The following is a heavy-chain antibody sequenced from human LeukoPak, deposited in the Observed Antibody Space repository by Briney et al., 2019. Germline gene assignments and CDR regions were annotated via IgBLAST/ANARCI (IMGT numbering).Heavy chain of an antibody. Sequence: GGSLRLSCAASGFTFSSYAMHWVRQAPGKGLEWVSSISSSTGYIFYAASMKGRFTISRDNAKDSLYLQMNSLRAEDTAVYYCARVNLWLRSFDYWGQGTLVTVSS. V-gene: IGHV3-21*01. CDR1: GFTFSSYA. J-gene: IGHJ4*02. D-gene: IGHD5-18*01. CDR2: ISSSTGYI. CDR3: ARVNLWLRSFDY.